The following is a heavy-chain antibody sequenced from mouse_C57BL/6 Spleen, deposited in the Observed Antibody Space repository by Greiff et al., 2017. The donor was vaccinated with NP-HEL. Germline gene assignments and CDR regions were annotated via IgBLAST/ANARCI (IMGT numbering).Heavy chain of an antibody. CDR2: IYPGSGST. CDR3: AGSHYYGRGDMDY. CDR1: GYTFTSYW. J-gene: IGHJ4*01. Sequence: QVQLQQPGAELVKPGASVKMSCKASGYTFTSYWITWVKQRPGQGLEWIGDIYPGSGSTNYNEKFKSKATLTVDTSSSTAYMQLSSLTSEDSAVYYCAGSHYYGRGDMDYWGQGTSVTVSS. D-gene: IGHD1-1*01. V-gene: IGHV1-55*01.